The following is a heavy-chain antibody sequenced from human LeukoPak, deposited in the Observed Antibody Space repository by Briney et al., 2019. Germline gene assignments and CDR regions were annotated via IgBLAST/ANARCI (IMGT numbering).Heavy chain of an antibody. CDR1: GGSISSGSYY. CDR2: IYTSGST. Sequence: SETLSLTCTVSGGSISSGSYYWSWIRQPAGKGLEWIGRIYTSGSTNYNPSLKSRVTISVGTSKNQFSLRLSSVTAADTAVYFRARDGLATYYYYYYMDVWGKGTTVTVSS. J-gene: IGHJ6*03. CDR3: ARDGLATYYYYYYMDV. V-gene: IGHV4-61*02. D-gene: IGHD6-6*01.